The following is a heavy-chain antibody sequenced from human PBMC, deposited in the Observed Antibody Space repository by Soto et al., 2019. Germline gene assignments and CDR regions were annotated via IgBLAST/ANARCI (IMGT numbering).Heavy chain of an antibody. Sequence: GGSLRLSCAASGFTFSTYAMNWVRQPPGKGLEWVSSISGSGAYTYYADSVQGRFTISRDNSKNTLNLQMNSLRAEDTAAYYCARDRHPYSTKYYFDYWGQGTLVTVSS. CDR1: GFTFSTYA. D-gene: IGHD2-2*01. J-gene: IGHJ4*02. CDR3: ARDRHPYSTKYYFDY. CDR2: ISGSGAYT. V-gene: IGHV3-23*01.